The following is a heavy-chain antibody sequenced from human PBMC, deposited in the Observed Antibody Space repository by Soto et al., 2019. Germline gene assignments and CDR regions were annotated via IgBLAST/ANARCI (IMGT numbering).Heavy chain of an antibody. V-gene: IGHV3-48*01. D-gene: IGHD6-6*01. CDR3: ARASIAVDY. CDR2: ISSSSSTI. J-gene: IGHJ4*02. CDR1: GFTFSSYS. Sequence: EVQLAESGGGLVQPGGSLRLSCAASGFTFSSYSMNWVRQAPGKGLEWVSYISSSSSTIYYADSVKGRFTISRDNAKNSLYLQMNSLRAEDTAVYYCARASIAVDYWGQGTLVTVSS.